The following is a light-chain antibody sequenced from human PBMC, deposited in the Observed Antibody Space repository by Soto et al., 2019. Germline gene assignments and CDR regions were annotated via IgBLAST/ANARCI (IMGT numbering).Light chain of an antibody. CDR2: DAS. J-gene: IGKJ5*01. CDR3: QQYGFSPIS. CDR1: QTVTNDY. V-gene: IGKV3-20*01. Sequence: EIVLTQSPATLSLSPGERGTLSCRASQTVTNDYVAWYQHKDGQAPRLLIYDASTRATGIPHRFSGSGSGPEYTLTISRLEPEDFAVYSCQQYGFSPISFGQGTRLEIK.